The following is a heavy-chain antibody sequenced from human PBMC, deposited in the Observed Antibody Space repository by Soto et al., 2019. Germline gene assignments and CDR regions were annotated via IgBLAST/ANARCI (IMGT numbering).Heavy chain of an antibody. V-gene: IGHV3-64D*08. CDR3: VKDPGEVDTAMVTPNDFDY. CDR2: ISRNGGST. CDR1: GFPLSSYA. Sequence: GGTLRLSCSASGFPLSSYAMHWVRQAPGKGLEYVSAISRNGGSTYYADSVKGRFTISRDNSKNTLYLQMSSLRAEDTAVYYCVKDPGEVDTAMVTPNDFDYWGQGTLVTVSS. D-gene: IGHD5-18*01. J-gene: IGHJ4*02.